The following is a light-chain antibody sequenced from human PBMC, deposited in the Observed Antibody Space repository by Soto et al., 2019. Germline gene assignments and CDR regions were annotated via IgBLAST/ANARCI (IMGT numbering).Light chain of an antibody. CDR1: QSVSSSY. J-gene: IGKJ2*01. V-gene: IGKV3-20*01. CDR3: HQYGSSPLYT. CDR2: GAS. Sequence: EIVLTQSPGTLSLSPGERATLSCRASQSVSSSYLAWYQQKPGQAPRLLIYGASSRATGIPHRFSGSGSGTDFTLTIIRLEPEDFSVYYCHQYGSSPLYTFGQGTKLEIK.